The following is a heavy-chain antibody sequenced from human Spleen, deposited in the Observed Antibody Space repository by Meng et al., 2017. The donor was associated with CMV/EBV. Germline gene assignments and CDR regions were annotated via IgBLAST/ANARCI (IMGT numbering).Heavy chain of an antibody. CDR2: ISSGGTTT. CDR3: ARDKECSATSCNPTDYYYYYGMDV. Sequence: GGSLRLSCAASRFTFSGYSMNWVRQAPGKGLEWVSYISSGGTTTYYADSVKGRFTMSRDNAKNSLYLQMNSLRAEDTAVYYCARDKECSATSCNPTDYYYYYGMDVWGQGTTVTVSS. CDR1: RFTFSGYS. D-gene: IGHD2-2*01. V-gene: IGHV3-48*01. J-gene: IGHJ6*02.